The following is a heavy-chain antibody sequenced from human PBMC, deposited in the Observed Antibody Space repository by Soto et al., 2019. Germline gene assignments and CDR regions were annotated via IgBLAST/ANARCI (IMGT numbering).Heavy chain of an antibody. CDR3: ARDRLVGATRSYYYYYGMDV. J-gene: IGHJ6*02. D-gene: IGHD1-26*01. CDR1: GFTFSSYE. CDR2: ISSSGSTI. V-gene: IGHV3-48*03. Sequence: GGSLRLCCAASGFTFSSYEMNWVRQAPVKGLEWVSYISSSGSTIYYADSVKGRFTISRDNAKNSLYLQMNSLRAEDTAVYYCARDRLVGATRSYYYYYGMDVWGQGTTVTVSS.